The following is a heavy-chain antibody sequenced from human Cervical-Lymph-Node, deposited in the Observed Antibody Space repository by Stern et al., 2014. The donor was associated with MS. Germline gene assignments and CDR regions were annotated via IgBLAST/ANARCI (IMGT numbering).Heavy chain of an antibody. J-gene: IGHJ4*02. CDR2: IHTGDGQT. CDR3: ARDEDADWSDPWIDF. V-gene: IGHV1-3*04. Sequence: VQLVQSGSEVKKPGASVKVSCKASGYTFTSHSSRWVRQAPGHGLEWMGGIHTGDGQTRYSQTFQGRITITRDTSANKVNMELSSLKSEDTAKYYCARDEDADWSDPWIDFWGQGTLITVSS. D-gene: IGHD1-1*01. CDR1: GYTFTSHS.